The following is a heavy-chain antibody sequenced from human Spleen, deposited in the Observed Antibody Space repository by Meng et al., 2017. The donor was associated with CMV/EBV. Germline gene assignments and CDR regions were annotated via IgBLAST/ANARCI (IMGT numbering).Heavy chain of an antibody. CDR1: GFTFDSYT. D-gene: IGHD2-2*01. CDR3: ARDAPDIVVAWGGMDV. V-gene: IGHV3-21*01. CDR2: ITARSKYI. J-gene: IGHJ6*02. Sequence: GESLKISCVASGFTFDSYTTNWVRQAPGKGLEWVSCITARSKYIYYADSVKGRFTISRDSAKNTLYLQMNSLRAEDTAVYYCARDAPDIVVAWGGMDVWGQGTTVTVSS.